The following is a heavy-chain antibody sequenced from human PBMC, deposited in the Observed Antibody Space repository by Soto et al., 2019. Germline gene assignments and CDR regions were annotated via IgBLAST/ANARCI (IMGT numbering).Heavy chain of an antibody. Sequence: SETLSLTCAVYGGSFSGYYWSWIRQPPGKGLEWIGEINHSGSTNYNPSLKSRVTISVDTSKNQFSLKLSSVTAADTAVYYCARSGGSGSYHTFDYWGQGTLVTVSS. CDR3: ARSGGSGSYHTFDY. CDR2: INHSGST. CDR1: GGSFSGYY. D-gene: IGHD3-10*01. V-gene: IGHV4-34*01. J-gene: IGHJ4*02.